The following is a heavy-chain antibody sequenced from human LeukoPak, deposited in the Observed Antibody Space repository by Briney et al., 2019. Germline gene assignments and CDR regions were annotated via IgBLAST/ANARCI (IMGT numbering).Heavy chain of an antibody. CDR3: ARGRIWELPDYFQH. V-gene: IGHV4-59*08. CDR1: GGSISSYY. CDR2: IHYSGGIT. Sequence: LESLSLTCTVSGGSISSYYWSWIRQPPGKGLEWIGYIHYSGGITYYNPSLKSRVTISVDTSKNQFSLSLSSVTAADTAVYYCARGRIWELPDYFQHWGQGTLVTVSS. J-gene: IGHJ1*01. D-gene: IGHD1-26*01.